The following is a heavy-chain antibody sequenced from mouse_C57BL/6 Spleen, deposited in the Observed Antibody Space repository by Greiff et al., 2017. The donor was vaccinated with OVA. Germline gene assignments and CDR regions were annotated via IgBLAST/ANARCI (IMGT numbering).Heavy chain of an antibody. CDR3: AREGGWPPKGY. J-gene: IGHJ2*01. CDR2: INPNNGGT. Sequence: EVQLQQSGPELVKPGASVKISCKASGYTFTDYYMNWVKQSHGKSLEWIGDINPNNGGTSYNQKFKGKATLSVDKSSSTAYMELRSLTSEDSAVYYCAREGGWPPKGYWGQGTTLTVSS. CDR1: GYTFTDYY. V-gene: IGHV1-26*01. D-gene: IGHD2-3*01.